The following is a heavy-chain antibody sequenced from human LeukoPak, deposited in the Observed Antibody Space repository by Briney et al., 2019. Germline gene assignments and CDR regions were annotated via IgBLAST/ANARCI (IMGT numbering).Heavy chain of an antibody. CDR3: ARLGNSDY. Sequence: GSLRLSCAGSGFTFSTYGMSWVRQAPGKGLEWIGSIYYSGSTYYNPSLKSRVTISVDTSKNQFSLKLSSVAAADTAVYYCARLGNSDYWGQGTLVTVSS. V-gene: IGHV4-39*01. CDR2: IYYSGST. CDR1: GFTFSTYG. J-gene: IGHJ4*02.